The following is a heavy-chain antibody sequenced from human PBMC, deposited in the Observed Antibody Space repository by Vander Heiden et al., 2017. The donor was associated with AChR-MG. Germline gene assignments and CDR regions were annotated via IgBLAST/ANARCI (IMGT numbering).Heavy chain of an antibody. J-gene: IGHJ4*02. CDR2: ITTYDGHT. CDR3: ARGSAPDF. D-gene: IGHD3-3*01. CDR1: GYTFTTYG. Sequence: QVHLVQSGAEVKKPGASVKVSCKTSGYTFTTYGIAWVRQAPGQGLEWMGWITTYDGHTQYAQNLQGRLILTADTPTATVYMELRGLKSDDTAVYYCARGSAPDFWGQGTLVTVSS. V-gene: IGHV1-18*01.